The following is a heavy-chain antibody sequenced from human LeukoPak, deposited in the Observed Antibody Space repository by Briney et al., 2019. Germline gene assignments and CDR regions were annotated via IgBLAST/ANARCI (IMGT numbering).Heavy chain of an antibody. Sequence: PSETLSLTCAVSGYSISSGYSWGWIRQPPGKGLEWIGSIYHSGSTYYNPSLKSRVTISVDTSKNQFSLKLSSVTAADTAVYYCARDWGARDGSGSYYNGAIDYWGQGTLVTVSS. CDR2: IYHSGST. V-gene: IGHV4-38-2*02. D-gene: IGHD3-10*01. CDR3: ARDWGARDGSGSYYNGAIDY. J-gene: IGHJ4*02. CDR1: GYSISSGYS.